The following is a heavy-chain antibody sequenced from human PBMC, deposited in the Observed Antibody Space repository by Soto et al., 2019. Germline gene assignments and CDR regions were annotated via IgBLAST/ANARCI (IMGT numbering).Heavy chain of an antibody. V-gene: IGHV3-48*03. CDR2: ISSSDNTI. D-gene: IGHD3-10*01. CDR1: GFIFSRYE. Sequence: ESGGGLVQPGGSLRLSCAASGFIFSRYEMAWVRQAPGKGLEWLSYISSSDNTIYYADSLRGRFTISRDNARDSLFLHMNSLRAEDTALYYCVRLDFYGSGSIDTWGQATLVTVSS. J-gene: IGHJ5*02. CDR3: VRLDFYGSGSIDT.